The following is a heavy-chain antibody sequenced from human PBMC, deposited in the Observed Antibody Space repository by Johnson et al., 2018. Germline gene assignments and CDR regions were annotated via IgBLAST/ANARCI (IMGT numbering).Heavy chain of an antibody. CDR3: ARAQGGDYLAEYFQH. CDR2: ISDDGSNK. D-gene: IGHD4-17*01. Sequence: QVQLVQSGGRVVQPGRSLRLSCSASGFTFSSYAMHWVRQAPGKGLEWVAVISDDGSNKFYAESVKGRFTISRDNSKYMVYLQMHSLKAEDTAVFYCARAQGGDYLAEYFQHWGQGTLVTVSS. CDR1: GFTFSSYA. J-gene: IGHJ1*01. V-gene: IGHV3-30-3*01.